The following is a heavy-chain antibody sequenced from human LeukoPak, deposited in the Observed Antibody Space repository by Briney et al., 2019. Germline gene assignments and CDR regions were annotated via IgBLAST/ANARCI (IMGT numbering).Heavy chain of an antibody. V-gene: IGHV4-34*01. CDR2: INHSGRN. Sequence: SETLSLTCAVYGGSFSGYYWSWIRQPPGKGLEWIGEINHSGRNNYDPSLKSRVTISVDTSKNQFSLKLSSVTAADTAVYYCARATGTKVPPGYWGQGTLVTVSS. D-gene: IGHD1-7*01. J-gene: IGHJ4*02. CDR3: ARATGTKVPPGY. CDR1: GGSFSGYY.